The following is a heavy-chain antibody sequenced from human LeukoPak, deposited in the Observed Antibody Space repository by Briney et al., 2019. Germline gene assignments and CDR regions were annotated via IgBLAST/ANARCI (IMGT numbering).Heavy chain of an antibody. D-gene: IGHD2-2*01. Sequence: KRGESLKNSCKGSGYSFTSYWIGWVRQMPGKGLEWVGIIYPGDSDTRYSPSFQGQVTISADKSISTAYLQWSSLKASDTAMYYCARPAYLGYCSSTSCHDAFDIWGQGTMVTVSS. V-gene: IGHV5-51*01. J-gene: IGHJ3*02. CDR3: ARPAYLGYCSSTSCHDAFDI. CDR2: IYPGDSDT. CDR1: GYSFTSYW.